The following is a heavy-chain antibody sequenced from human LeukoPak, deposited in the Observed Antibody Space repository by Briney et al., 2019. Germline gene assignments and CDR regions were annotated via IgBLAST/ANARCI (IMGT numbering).Heavy chain of an antibody. V-gene: IGHV1-69*13. Sequence: GASVKVSYKASGGTFSSYAISWVRQAPGQGLEWMGGIIPIFGTANYAQKFQGRVTITADESTSTAYMELSSLRSEDTAVYYCARAHFVNAAEGPFDPWGQGTLVTVSS. CDR1: GGTFSSYA. D-gene: IGHD2/OR15-2a*01. CDR2: IIPIFGTA. CDR3: ARAHFVNAAEGPFDP. J-gene: IGHJ5*02.